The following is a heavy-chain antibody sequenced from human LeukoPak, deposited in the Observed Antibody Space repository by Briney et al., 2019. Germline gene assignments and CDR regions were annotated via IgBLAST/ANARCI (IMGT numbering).Heavy chain of an antibody. CDR1: GGSISSYY. D-gene: IGHD3-22*01. V-gene: IGHV4-59*01. Sequence: SGTLSLTCTVSGGSISSYYWSWIRQPPGKGLEWIGYIYYSGSTNYNPSLKSRVTISVDTSKNQFSLKLSSVTAADTAVYYCARPSGYYDSSGYYYPAAFDIWGQGTMVTVSS. CDR3: ARPSGYYDSSGYYYPAAFDI. J-gene: IGHJ3*02. CDR2: IYYSGST.